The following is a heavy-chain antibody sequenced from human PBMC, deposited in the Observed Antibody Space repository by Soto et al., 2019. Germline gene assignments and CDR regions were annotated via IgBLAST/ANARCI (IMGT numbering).Heavy chain of an antibody. D-gene: IGHD3-16*01. V-gene: IGHV3-30*14. CDR1: GSSFPKYP. J-gene: IGHJ1*01. CDR3: ARVSSPFGY. Sequence: GGSLRLSCAASGSSFPKYPMHWVRQTPDKGLEWVAVISHDGVTKNSADSVEGRFSISRDDPKNTLYLQMHSLRAEDTGVYFCARVSSPFGYWGQGTLVTVSS. CDR2: ISHDGVTK.